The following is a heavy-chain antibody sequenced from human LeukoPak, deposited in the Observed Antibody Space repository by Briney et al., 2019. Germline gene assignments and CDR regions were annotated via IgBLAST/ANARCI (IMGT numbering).Heavy chain of an antibody. J-gene: IGHJ2*01. CDR1: GFTFSSYG. V-gene: IGHV3-33*01. D-gene: IGHD2-15*01. CDR3: ARHGRSYWYLDP. CDR2: IWYDGSNK. Sequence: PGGSLRLSCAASGFTFSSYGMHWVRQAPGKGLEWVAVIWYDGSNKYYADSVKGRFTISRDNSKNTLYLQMNSLRAEDTAVYYCARHGRSYWYLDPWGRGTLVTVSS.